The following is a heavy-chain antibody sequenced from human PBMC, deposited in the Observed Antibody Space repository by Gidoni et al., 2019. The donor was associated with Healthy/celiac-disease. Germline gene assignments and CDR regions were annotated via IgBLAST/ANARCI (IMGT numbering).Heavy chain of an antibody. V-gene: IGHV6-1*01. Sequence: QVQLQQSGPGLVKPSQTLSLTCAISGDSVSSNSAAWNWIRQSPSRGLEWLGRTYYRSKWYNDYAVSVKSRITINPDTSKNQFSLQLNSVTPEDTAVYYCASGRRARGYSSGWPFDYWGQGTLVTVSS. CDR1: GDSVSSNSAA. CDR2: TYYRSKWYN. D-gene: IGHD6-19*01. CDR3: ASGRRARGYSSGWPFDY. J-gene: IGHJ4*02.